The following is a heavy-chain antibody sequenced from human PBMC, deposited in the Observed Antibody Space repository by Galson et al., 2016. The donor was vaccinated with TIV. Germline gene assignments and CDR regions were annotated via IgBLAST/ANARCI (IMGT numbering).Heavy chain of an antibody. CDR1: GFSLSDYA. Sequence: SLRLSCAASGFSLSDYAMTWVRQAPGKGLEWVSDISGRGGTTHYADSVKGRFTISRDNSKNTLYLHMSSLRAEDTALYYCARGPTTRRGYYGLDIWGQGTMVTVSS. CDR3: ARGPTTRRGYYGLDI. J-gene: IGHJ6*02. CDR2: ISGRGGTT. D-gene: IGHD1-26*01. V-gene: IGHV3-23*01.